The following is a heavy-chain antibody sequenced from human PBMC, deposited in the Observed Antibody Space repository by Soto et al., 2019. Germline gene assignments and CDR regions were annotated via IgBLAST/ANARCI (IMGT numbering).Heavy chain of an antibody. J-gene: IGHJ3*02. CDR1: GASTSSTY. V-gene: IGHV4-59*01. D-gene: IGHD5-12*01. CDR2: IYSGGNT. Sequence: EFLALTWTVSGASTSSTYKSLLRPSPGKGIGWIEYIYSGGNTNYNPALTSRVTISVDTHKNQVSLKLSSVTAADTAVYDCAREARDGYSKGGAAFDIWGQGTMVT. CDR3: AREARDGYSKGGAAFDI.